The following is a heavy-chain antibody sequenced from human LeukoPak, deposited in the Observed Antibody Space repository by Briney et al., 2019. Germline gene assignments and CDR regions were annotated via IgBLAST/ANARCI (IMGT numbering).Heavy chain of an antibody. D-gene: IGHD2-15*01. CDR2: IYYSGST. V-gene: IGHV4-31*03. CDR3: ARVQVSWSRYPYYFDY. Sequence: SETLSLTCTVSGGSISSGGYYWSWLRQHPGTGLEWLGYIYYSGSTYYNPSLKSRVTISVDTSKNQFSLKLSSVTAADTAVYYCARVQVSWSRYPYYFDYWGQGTLVTVSS. CDR1: GGSISSGGYY. J-gene: IGHJ4*02.